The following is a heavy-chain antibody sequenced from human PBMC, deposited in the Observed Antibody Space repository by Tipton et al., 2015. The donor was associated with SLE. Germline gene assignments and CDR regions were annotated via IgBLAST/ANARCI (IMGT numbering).Heavy chain of an antibody. D-gene: IGHD2-2*01. V-gene: IGHV4-38-2*02. CDR2: IYHSGST. CDR3: ARGRDIVVVPAAMRGRFDP. CDR1: GYSISSGYY. Sequence: TLSLTCTVSGYSISSGYYWGWIRQPPGKGLEWIGSIYHSGSTYYNPSLKSRVTISVDTSKNQFSLKLSSVTAADTAVYYCARGRDIVVVPAAMRGRFDPWGQGTLVTVSS. J-gene: IGHJ5*02.